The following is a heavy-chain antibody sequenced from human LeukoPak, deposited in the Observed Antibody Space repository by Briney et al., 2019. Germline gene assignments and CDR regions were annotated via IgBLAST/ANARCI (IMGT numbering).Heavy chain of an antibody. CDR2: ISYDGSNK. Sequence: PGGSLRLSCAAPGFTFSSYGMHWVRQAPGKGLEWVAVISYDGSNKYYADSVKGRFTISRDNSKNTLYLQMNSLRAEDTAVYYCAKDRREYSYGSFDYWGQGTLVTVSS. CDR3: AKDRREYSYGSFDY. J-gene: IGHJ4*02. V-gene: IGHV3-30*18. CDR1: GFTFSSYG. D-gene: IGHD5-18*01.